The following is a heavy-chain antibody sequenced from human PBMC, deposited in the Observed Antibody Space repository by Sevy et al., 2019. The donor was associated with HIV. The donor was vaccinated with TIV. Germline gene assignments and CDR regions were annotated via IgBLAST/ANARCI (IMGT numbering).Heavy chain of an antibody. D-gene: IGHD6-13*01. V-gene: IGHV4-59*01. CDR1: GGSINNYY. J-gene: IGHJ4*02. CDR2: IYYSGST. Sequence: SETLSLTCTVSGGSINNYYWSWIRQPPGKGLQWIGYIYYSGSTNYNPSLKSRVTMSVDTSKNQFSVKLSSVTAADTAIYYCARESIATVADFDYWGQGTLVTSPQ. CDR3: ARESIATVADFDY.